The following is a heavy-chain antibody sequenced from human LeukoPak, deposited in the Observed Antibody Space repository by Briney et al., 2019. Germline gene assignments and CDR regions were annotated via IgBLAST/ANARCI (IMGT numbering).Heavy chain of an antibody. D-gene: IGHD6-13*01. J-gene: IGHJ4*02. V-gene: IGHV3-7*01. Sequence: GGSLRLSRAASGFTLSTYAMSWVRQAPGKGLEWVANIKQDGSEKYYVDSVKGRFTISRDNAKNSLYLQMNSLRAEDTAVYYCARASLAAAVGYWGQGTLVTVSS. CDR1: GFTLSTYA. CDR3: ARASLAAAVGY. CDR2: IKQDGSEK.